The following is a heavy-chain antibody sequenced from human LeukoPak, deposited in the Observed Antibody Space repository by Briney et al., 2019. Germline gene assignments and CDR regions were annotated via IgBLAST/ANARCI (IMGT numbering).Heavy chain of an antibody. D-gene: IGHD3-22*01. V-gene: IGHV3-74*01. Sequence: GGSLRLSCEDSGSKFDDYGMSWVRQAPGKGLVWVSRINTDGSSTNYADSVKGRFTISRDNAKNTLYLQMNSLRAGDTAVYYCARDLLYDSSGYYPGYWGQGTLVTVSS. J-gene: IGHJ4*02. CDR1: GSKFDDYG. CDR3: ARDLLYDSSGYYPGY. CDR2: INTDGSST.